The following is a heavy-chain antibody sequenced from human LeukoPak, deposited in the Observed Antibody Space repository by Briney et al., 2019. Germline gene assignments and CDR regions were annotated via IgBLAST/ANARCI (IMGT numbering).Heavy chain of an antibody. CDR3: VRGKEGDSYGTDY. J-gene: IGHJ4*02. Sequence: SETLSLTCAVYGGSFSGYYWSWIRQPPGKGLEWIGEINHSGSTNYNPSLKSRVTISVDTSKNQFSLKLSSVTAADTAVYYCVRGKEGDSYGTDYWGQGTLVTVSS. V-gene: IGHV4-34*01. D-gene: IGHD5-18*01. CDR2: INHSGST. CDR1: GGSFSGYY.